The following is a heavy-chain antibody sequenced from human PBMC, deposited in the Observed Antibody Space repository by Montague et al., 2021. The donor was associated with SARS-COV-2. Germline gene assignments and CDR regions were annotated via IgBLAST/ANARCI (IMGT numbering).Heavy chain of an antibody. V-gene: IGHV4-39*01. Sequence: SETLSLTCTVSGGSISSGGYYWSWIRQHPGKGLEWIGCIYYSGSTYYNPSLKSRVTISVDTSKNQFSLKLSSVTAADTAVYYCARFYRVLPAASFDYWGQGTLVTVSS. CDR1: GGSISSGGYY. D-gene: IGHD2-2*01. CDR3: ARFYRVLPAASFDY. CDR2: IYYSGST. J-gene: IGHJ4*02.